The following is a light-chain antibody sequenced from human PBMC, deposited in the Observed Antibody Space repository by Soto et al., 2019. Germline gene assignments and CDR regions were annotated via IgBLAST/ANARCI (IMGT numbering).Light chain of an antibody. CDR2: DDD. CDR1: SSNIGGNS. V-gene: IGLV1-51*01. Sequence: QSVMTQPPSVSAAPGQKVTISCSGSSSNIGGNSVSWYQQLPGTAPKLLIYDDDKRPSGIPDRFSGSKSGTSATLGITGFRTGDEADYYCGSWDSSLSAWVFGGGTKLTVL. CDR3: GSWDSSLSAWV. J-gene: IGLJ3*02.